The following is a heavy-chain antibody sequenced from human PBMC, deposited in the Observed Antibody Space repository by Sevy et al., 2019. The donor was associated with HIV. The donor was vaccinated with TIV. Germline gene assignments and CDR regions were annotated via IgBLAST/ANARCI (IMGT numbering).Heavy chain of an antibody. V-gene: IGHV4-59*01. J-gene: IGHJ5*02. D-gene: IGHD5-12*01. Sequence: SETLSLTCTVSGGSISAYYWSWIRQPPGKPLEYIGYIYYTGSTNYNPSLKSRVTLSVDTSKNQFSLKLNSVTAADTAVYICARAPPVRSGDDSLNWLDPWGQGTLVTVSS. CDR2: IYYTGST. CDR3: ARAPPVRSGDDSLNWLDP. CDR1: GGSISAYY.